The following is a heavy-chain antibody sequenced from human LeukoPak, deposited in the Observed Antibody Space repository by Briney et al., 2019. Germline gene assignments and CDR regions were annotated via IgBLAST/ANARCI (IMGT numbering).Heavy chain of an antibody. CDR1: GGSISSYY. D-gene: IGHD4-11*01. CDR2: IYTSGST. Sequence: SETLSLTCTASGGSISSYYWSWIRQPAGKGLEWIGRIYTSGSTNYNPSLKSRVTMSVDTSKNQFSLKLSSVTAADTAVYYCASDTVTTGGRDYWGQGTLVTVSS. V-gene: IGHV4-4*07. J-gene: IGHJ4*02. CDR3: ASDTVTTGGRDY.